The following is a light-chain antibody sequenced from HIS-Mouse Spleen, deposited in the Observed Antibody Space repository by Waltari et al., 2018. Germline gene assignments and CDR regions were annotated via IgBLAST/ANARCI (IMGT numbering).Light chain of an antibody. V-gene: IGLV2-14*01. CDR1: SSDVGGYNY. CDR3: SSYTSSSTLVV. Sequence: QSALTQPASVSGSPGQSITISCTGTSSDVGGYNYVAWYQQHPGQAHKLMIYEVSNRPQGFSKRFSGSKSGNTASLTISGLQAEDEADYYCSSYTSSSTLVVFGGGTKLTVL. J-gene: IGLJ2*01. CDR2: EVS.